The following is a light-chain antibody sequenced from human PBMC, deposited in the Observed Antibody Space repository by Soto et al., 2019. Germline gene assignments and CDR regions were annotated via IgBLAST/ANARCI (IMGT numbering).Light chain of an antibody. CDR2: EVT. V-gene: IGLV2-18*02. Sequence: QSALTQPPSVSGSPGQSVASSCTGTSSDLGNYNRVSWYQQPPGTAPKLIIYEVTNRPSGVPDRFSGSKSGDTASLTISGLQAEDEADYFCCSYTTSGTYVFGTGTKLTVL. CDR3: CSYTTSGTYV. J-gene: IGLJ1*01. CDR1: SSDLGNYNR.